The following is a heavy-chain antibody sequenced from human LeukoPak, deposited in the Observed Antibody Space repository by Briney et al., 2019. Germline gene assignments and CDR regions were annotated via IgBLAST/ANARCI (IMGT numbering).Heavy chain of an antibody. V-gene: IGHV3-30-3*01. CDR3: AKDYGPKQLVFFDS. J-gene: IGHJ4*02. CDR2: ISSDGTNK. CDR1: GFTFSSYA. Sequence: GGSLRLSCAASGFTFSSYAMHWVRQAPGKGLEWVAVISSDGTNKYYADSVKGRFTITRDNSKNTLYVQMNSLRGEDTAVYYCAKDYGPKQLVFFDSWGQGTLVTVSS. D-gene: IGHD6-13*01.